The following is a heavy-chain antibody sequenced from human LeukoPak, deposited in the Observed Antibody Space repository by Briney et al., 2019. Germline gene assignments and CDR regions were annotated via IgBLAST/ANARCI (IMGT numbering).Heavy chain of an antibody. Sequence: SETLSPTCTVSGGSISSYYWSWIRQPPGKGLEWIGYIYYSGSTNYNPSLKSRGTISVDTSKNQFSLKLSSVTAADTAVYYCARDPDPLDAFDIWGQGTMVTVSS. CDR1: GGSISSYY. CDR3: ARDPDPLDAFDI. V-gene: IGHV4-59*01. CDR2: IYYSGST. J-gene: IGHJ3*02.